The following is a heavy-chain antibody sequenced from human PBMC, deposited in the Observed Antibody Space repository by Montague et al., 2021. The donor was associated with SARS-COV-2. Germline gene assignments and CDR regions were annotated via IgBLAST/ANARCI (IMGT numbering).Heavy chain of an antibody. CDR3: AKDWSAASAGASYYFEY. CDR2: ISHDGGSE. V-gene: IGHV3-30*04. Sequence: FLRLSCAASGFTFSSYAMHWVRQAPGKGLEWVATISHDGGSEHSADSVKGRFTISRDNSKSTVYLQMNGLRGEDTAVYYCAKDWSAASAGASYYFEYWGQGTLVTVSS. D-gene: IGHD6-13*01. J-gene: IGHJ4*02. CDR1: GFTFSSYA.